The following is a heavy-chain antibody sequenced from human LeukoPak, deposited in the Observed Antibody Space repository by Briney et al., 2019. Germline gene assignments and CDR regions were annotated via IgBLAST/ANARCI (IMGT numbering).Heavy chain of an antibody. J-gene: IGHJ6*02. CDR3: ARDTTKNYDILTGYQNGMDV. V-gene: IGHV1-69*04. CDR2: IIPILGIA. D-gene: IGHD3-9*01. CDR1: GGTFSSYA. Sequence: SVKVSCKASGGTFSSYAISWVQQAPGQGLEWMGRIIPILGIANYAQKFQGRVTITADKSTSTAYMELSSLRSEDTAVYYCARDTTKNYDILTGYQNGMDVWGQGTTVTVSS.